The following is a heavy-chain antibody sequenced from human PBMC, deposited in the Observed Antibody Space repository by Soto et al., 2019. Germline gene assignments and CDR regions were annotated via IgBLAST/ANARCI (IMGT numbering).Heavy chain of an antibody. J-gene: IGHJ4*02. V-gene: IGHV3-23*01. CDR3: AKPRLVAGLIKYVDFAS. CDR2: ISGTGVSS. CDR1: GFTFSSYA. D-gene: IGHD6-19*01. Sequence: VQLLESGGGLVQPGGSLRLACEVSGFTFSSYAMSWVLQAPGKGLEWVAVISGTGVSSHYADSVKGRFTISRDNAKNTLSLEMNSLRAEDTAVYYCAKPRLVAGLIKYVDFASWGQGTLVTVSS.